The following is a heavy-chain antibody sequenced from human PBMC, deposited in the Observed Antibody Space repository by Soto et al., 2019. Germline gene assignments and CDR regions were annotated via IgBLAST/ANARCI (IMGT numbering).Heavy chain of an antibody. CDR2: IYPGDSDT. D-gene: IGHD5-12*01. Sequence: GESLKISCKGSGYSFTSYWIGWVRQMPGKGLEWMGIIYPGDSDTRYSPSFQGQVTISADKSISTAYLQWSSLKASDTAMYYCARQGLDGYNAYYFDYWGQGTLVTVSS. J-gene: IGHJ4*02. V-gene: IGHV5-51*01. CDR1: GYSFTSYW. CDR3: ARQGLDGYNAYYFDY.